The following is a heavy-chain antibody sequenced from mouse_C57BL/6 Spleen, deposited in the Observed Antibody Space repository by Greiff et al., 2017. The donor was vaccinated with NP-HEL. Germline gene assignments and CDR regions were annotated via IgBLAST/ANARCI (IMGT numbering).Heavy chain of an antibody. CDR1: GFTFSDYG. J-gene: IGHJ4*01. CDR3: ARNGGYAMDY. V-gene: IGHV5-17*01. CDR2: ISSGSSTI. Sequence: DVMLVESGGGLVKPGGSLKLSCAASGFTFSDYGMHWVRQAPEKGLEWVAYISSGSSTIYYADTVKGRFTISRDNAKNTLFLQMTRLRSEDTAMYYCARNGGYAMDYWGQGTSVTVSS.